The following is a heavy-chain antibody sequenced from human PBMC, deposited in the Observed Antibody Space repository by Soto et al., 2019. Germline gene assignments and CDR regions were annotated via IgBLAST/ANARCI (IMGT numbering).Heavy chain of an antibody. Sequence: EVQLVESGGGLVQPGGSLRLSCAASGFTFSDHYMDWVRQAPGKGLEWVGRTRNKANSYTTEYAASVKGRFTISRDDSKNSLYLQMNSLKTEDTAVYYCARWYYGSGSYLGLSYYGMDVWGQGTTVTVSS. J-gene: IGHJ6*02. V-gene: IGHV3-72*01. CDR3: ARWYYGSGSYLGLSYYGMDV. CDR1: GFTFSDHY. D-gene: IGHD3-10*01. CDR2: TRNKANSYTT.